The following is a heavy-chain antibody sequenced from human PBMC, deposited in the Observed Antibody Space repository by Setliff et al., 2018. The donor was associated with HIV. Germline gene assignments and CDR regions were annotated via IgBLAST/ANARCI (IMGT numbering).Heavy chain of an antibody. V-gene: IGHV3-7*01. D-gene: IGHD3-22*01. CDR2: IKQDGSEK. Sequence: PGGSLRLSCAASGFTFSSYWMSWVRQAPGKGLEWVANIKQDGSEKHHVDSVKGRFTISRDNAKKSLYLQMNGLRAEDSAVYYCTRDHIRHHYDITAFDIWGQGTMVTVSS. CDR3: TRDHIRHHYDITAFDI. J-gene: IGHJ3*02. CDR1: GFTFSSYW.